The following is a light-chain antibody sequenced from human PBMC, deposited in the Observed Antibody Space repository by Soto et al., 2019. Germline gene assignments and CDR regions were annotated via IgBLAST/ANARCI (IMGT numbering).Light chain of an antibody. J-gene: IGKJ1*01. CDR1: QSISAH. CDR3: QQCDSNPWT. V-gene: IGKV1-39*01. CDR2: AAS. Sequence: DIQMTQSPSTLSASVGDRVTITCRASQSISAHLTWYQQKPGKAPKLLIYAASNLESGVPSRFSGSGSGTEFTLTISSLQPEDFATYYCQQCDSNPWTFGQGTNVEMK.